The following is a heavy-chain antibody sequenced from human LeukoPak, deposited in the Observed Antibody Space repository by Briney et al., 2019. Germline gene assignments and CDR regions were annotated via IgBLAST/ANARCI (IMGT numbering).Heavy chain of an antibody. CDR2: IWYDGSNK. D-gene: IGHD3-22*01. V-gene: IGHV3-33*01. Sequence: GRSLRLSCAASGFTFRTYGMHWVRQAPGKGLEWVAFIWYDGSNKYYADSVKGRFTISRDSSKNSLYLQMSSLRAEDTAVYYCARGVVITQGNWFDPWGQGTLVTVSS. CDR1: GFTFRTYG. J-gene: IGHJ5*02. CDR3: ARGVVITQGNWFDP.